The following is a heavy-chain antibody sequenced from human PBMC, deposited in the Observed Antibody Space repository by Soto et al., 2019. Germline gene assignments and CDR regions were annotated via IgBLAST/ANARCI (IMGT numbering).Heavy chain of an antibody. J-gene: IGHJ6*02. D-gene: IGHD6-13*01. CDR3: ASFVVAAAAGVYYGMDV. CDR2: IYYSGST. Sequence: SSETLSLTCTVSGGSISSSSYYWGWIRQPPGKGLEWIGSIYYSGSTYYNPSLKSRVTISVDTSKNQFSLKLSSVTAADTAVYYCASFVVAAAAGVYYGMDVWGQGTTVTVSS. CDR1: GGSISSSSYY. V-gene: IGHV4-39*01.